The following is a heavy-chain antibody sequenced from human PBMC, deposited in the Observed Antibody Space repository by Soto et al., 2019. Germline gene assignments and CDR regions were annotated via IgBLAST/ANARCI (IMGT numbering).Heavy chain of an antibody. Sequence: QVQLVESGGGVVQPGRSLRLSCAASGFTFSSYGMHWVRQAPGKGLEWVAVIWYDGSNKYYADSVKGRFTISRDNSKNTLYLQMNSLRAEDTAVYYCARDGSSNHYYYYGMDVWGHGTTVTVSS. CDR3: ARDGSSNHYYYYGMDV. J-gene: IGHJ6*02. CDR1: GFTFSSYG. CDR2: IWYDGSNK. D-gene: IGHD6-13*01. V-gene: IGHV3-33*01.